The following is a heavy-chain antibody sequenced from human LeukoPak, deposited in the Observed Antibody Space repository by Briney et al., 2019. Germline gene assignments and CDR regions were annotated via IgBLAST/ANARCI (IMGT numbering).Heavy chain of an antibody. CDR3: ARLGIYSGSYWVDY. J-gene: IGHJ4*02. Sequence: PSETLSLTCTVSGGSISSGGYYWSWIRQPPGKGLEWIGYIYYSGSTNYNPSLKSRVTISVDTSKNQFSLKLSSVTAADTAVYYCARLGIYSGSYWVDYWGQGTLVTVSS. CDR2: IYYSGST. CDR1: GGSISSGGYY. V-gene: IGHV4-61*08. D-gene: IGHD1-26*01.